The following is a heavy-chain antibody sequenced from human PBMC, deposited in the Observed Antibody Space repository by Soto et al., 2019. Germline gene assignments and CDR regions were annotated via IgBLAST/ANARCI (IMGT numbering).Heavy chain of an antibody. J-gene: IGHJ3*02. CDR2: MNPNSGNI. D-gene: IGHD3-3*01. CDR3: ESPARNYDFWSGYSFDI. V-gene: IGHV1-8*01. CDR1: GYTFTSYD. Sequence: ASVKVSCKASGYTFTSYDINWVRQATGQGLEWMGWMNPNSGNIGYAQKFQGRVTMTRNTSISTAYMELSSLRSEDTAVYYCESPARNYDFWSGYSFDIWGQGTMVTVSS.